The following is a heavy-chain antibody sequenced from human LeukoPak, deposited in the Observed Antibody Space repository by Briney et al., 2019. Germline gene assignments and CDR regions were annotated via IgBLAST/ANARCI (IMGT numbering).Heavy chain of an antibody. J-gene: IGHJ4*02. D-gene: IGHD2-2*01. CDR3: ARVHCSSTSCYYFDY. CDR1: GYTFTSYY. Sequence: PGGSLRLSCAASGYTFTSYYMHWVRQAPGQGLEWMGIINPSGGSTSYAQKFQGRVTMTRDMSTSTVYMELSSLRSEDTAVYYCARVHCSSTSCYYFDYWGQGTLVTVSS. CDR2: INPSGGST. V-gene: IGHV1-46*01.